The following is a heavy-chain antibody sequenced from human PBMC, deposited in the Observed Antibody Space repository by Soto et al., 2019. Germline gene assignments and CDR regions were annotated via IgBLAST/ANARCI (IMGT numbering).Heavy chain of an antibody. V-gene: IGHV4-31*02. D-gene: IGHD1-1*01. Sequence: TQSLPWSVLWGSIRNGNYYWSWIRQLPGTGLEWIGNIYYIGTTSYHTSLKSRVTISIDTSKNQFSLKLRSVVAADTAIYYCAKNGTTRPWFDPWGQGTLVTVS. CDR1: WGSIRNGNYY. CDR3: AKNGTTRPWFDP. J-gene: IGHJ5*02. CDR2: IYYIGTT.